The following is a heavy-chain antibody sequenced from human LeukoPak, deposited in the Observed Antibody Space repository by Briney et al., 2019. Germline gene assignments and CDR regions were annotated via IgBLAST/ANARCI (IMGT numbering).Heavy chain of an antibody. J-gene: IGHJ4*02. D-gene: IGHD3-22*01. CDR3: ARLWGGSSGYYPIDY. CDR2: ISPSSSYT. Sequence: GGSLRLSCAASGFTFSDYYLSWVRQAPGKGLEWVSFISPSSSYTNYADSVKGRFTISRDNAKNSLYLQMSSLRAEDTAVYYCARLWGGSSGYYPIDYWGQGTPVTVSS. CDR1: GFTFSDYY. V-gene: IGHV3-11*03.